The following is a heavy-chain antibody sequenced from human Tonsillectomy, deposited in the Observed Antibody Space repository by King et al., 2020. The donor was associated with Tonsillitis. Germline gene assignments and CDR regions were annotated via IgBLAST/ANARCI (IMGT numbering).Heavy chain of an antibody. V-gene: IGHV3-21*01. CDR3: ARVTYDILTVYYIEYFDY. CDR2: ISSDSSYI. J-gene: IGHJ4*02. Sequence: VQLVESGGGLVKPGGSLRLSCAASGFTFSSYTMHWVRQAPGKGLEWVSSISSDSSYIKYADSVKGRFTISRDNAKNSLYLQMNSLRAEDTAVYYCARVTYDILTVYYIEYFDYWGQGTLVTVSS. D-gene: IGHD3-9*01. CDR1: GFTFSSYT.